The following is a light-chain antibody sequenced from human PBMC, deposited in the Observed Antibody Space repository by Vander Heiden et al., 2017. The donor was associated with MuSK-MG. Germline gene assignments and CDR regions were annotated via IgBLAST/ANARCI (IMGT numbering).Light chain of an antibody. CDR2: DAS. CDR1: QDISNY. J-gene: IGKJ2*01. Sequence: DIQMTQSPSSLSASVGDRVTTTCQASQDISNYLNWYQQKPGKAPKLLIYDASNLETGVPSRFSGSGSGTDFTFTISSLQPEDIATYYCQQYDNLPYTFGQGTKLXIK. V-gene: IGKV1-33*01. CDR3: QQYDNLPYT.